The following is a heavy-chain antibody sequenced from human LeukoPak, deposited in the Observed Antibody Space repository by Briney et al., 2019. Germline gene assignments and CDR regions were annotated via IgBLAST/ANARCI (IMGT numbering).Heavy chain of an antibody. J-gene: IGHJ4*02. V-gene: IGHV1-18*01. Sequence: ASVKVSCKASGYTFTSYGIGWVRQAPGQGLEWMGWISAYNGDTNYAQKLQGRVTMTTDTSTSTAYMELRSLRSDDTAVYYCASGYCSSTSCYTPPFDYWGQGTLVTVSS. CDR2: ISAYNGDT. D-gene: IGHD2-2*02. CDR3: ASGYCSSTSCYTPPFDY. CDR1: GYTFTSYG.